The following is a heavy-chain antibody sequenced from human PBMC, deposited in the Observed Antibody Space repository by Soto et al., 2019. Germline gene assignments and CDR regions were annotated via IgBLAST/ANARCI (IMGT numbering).Heavy chain of an antibody. D-gene: IGHD5-12*01. J-gene: IGHJ4*02. V-gene: IGHV3-30-3*01. Sequence: GGSLRLSCAAFGFSFSSYTMYWVRQAPGKWLEWVAGISFDGSNKYYADSVKGRFTISRDNSKDTLYLQMNSLRSEDTAVYYCASQARGYSGYIPFDYWGQGTLVTVSS. CDR2: ISFDGSNK. CDR3: ASQARGYSGYIPFDY. CDR1: GFSFSSYT.